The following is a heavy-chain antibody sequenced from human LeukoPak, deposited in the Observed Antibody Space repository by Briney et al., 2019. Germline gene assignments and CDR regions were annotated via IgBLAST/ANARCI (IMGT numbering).Heavy chain of an antibody. CDR3: ARPQTDILTGYYHGAFDI. V-gene: IGHV5-10-1*01. J-gene: IGHJ3*02. CDR1: GYSFTSYW. CDR2: IDPSDSYT. Sequence: GESLRISCKGSGYSFTSYWIGWVRQMPGKGLEWMGRIDPSDSYTNYSPSFQGHVTISADKSISTAYLQWSSLKASDTAMYYCARPQTDILTGYYHGAFDIWGQGTMVTVSS. D-gene: IGHD3-9*01.